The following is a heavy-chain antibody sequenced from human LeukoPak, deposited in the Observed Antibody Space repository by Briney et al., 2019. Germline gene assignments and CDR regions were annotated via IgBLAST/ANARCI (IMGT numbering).Heavy chain of an antibody. J-gene: IGHJ4*02. Sequence: GGSLRLSCAAPGFTFSSYSMNWVRQAPGKGLEWVSSISSSSSYIYYADSVKGRFTISRDNAKNSLYLQMNSLRAEDTAVYYCAREGRGVITSYFDYWGQGTLVTVSS. CDR3: AREGRGVITSYFDY. CDR1: GFTFSSYS. D-gene: IGHD3-10*01. CDR2: ISSSSSYI. V-gene: IGHV3-21*01.